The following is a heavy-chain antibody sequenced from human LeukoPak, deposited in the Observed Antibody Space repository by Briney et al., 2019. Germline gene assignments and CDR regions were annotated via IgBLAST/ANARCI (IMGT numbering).Heavy chain of an antibody. D-gene: IGHD3-10*01. V-gene: IGHV4-4*07. CDR2: VFRSGTT. Sequence: SETLSLTCTVSGGSISSYHWSWIRQPAGKGLEWIGRVFRSGTTDYNPSLKSRVMISVDTSKNQFSLKLSSVTAADTAVYYCARGVRYYYGSGSYYNQDYYYYMDVWGKGTTVTVSS. CDR1: GGSISSYH. CDR3: ARGVRYYYGSGSYYNQDYYYYMDV. J-gene: IGHJ6*03.